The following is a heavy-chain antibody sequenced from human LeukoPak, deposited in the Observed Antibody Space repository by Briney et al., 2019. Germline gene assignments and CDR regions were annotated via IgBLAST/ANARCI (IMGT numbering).Heavy chain of an antibody. D-gene: IGHD2-15*01. CDR3: ALQADIVVENWFDP. J-gene: IGHJ5*02. CDR1: GGTFSSYA. V-gene: IGHV1-69*04. CDR2: IIPIFGIA. Sequence: ASVKVSCKASGGTFSSYAISWVRQAPGQGLEWMGRIIPIFGIANYAQKFQGRVTITADKSTSTAYMELSSLRSEDTAVYYCALQADIVVENWFDPWGQGTLVTVSS.